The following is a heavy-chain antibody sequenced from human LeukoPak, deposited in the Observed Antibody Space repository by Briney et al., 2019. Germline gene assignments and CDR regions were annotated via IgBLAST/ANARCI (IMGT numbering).Heavy chain of an antibody. Sequence: SETLSLTCTVSGGSFSSYYWNWIRQPPGKGLEWIGYMFYSESSNYSPSLKSRVTISVDTSMHQFSLKLSSVTAADTAVYFCARLGRGSSAGFDFWGRGILVTVSS. J-gene: IGHJ4*02. CDR3: ARLGRGSSAGFDF. D-gene: IGHD6-6*01. V-gene: IGHV4-59*01. CDR1: GGSFSSYY. CDR2: MFYSESS.